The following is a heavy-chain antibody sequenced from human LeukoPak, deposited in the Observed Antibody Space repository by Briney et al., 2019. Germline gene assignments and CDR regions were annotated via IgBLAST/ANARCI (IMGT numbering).Heavy chain of an antibody. J-gene: IGHJ2*01. CDR1: GFTVSSNY. CDR2: IYSSGST. CDR3: AKENTITAGDLDL. D-gene: IGHD6-13*01. V-gene: IGHV3-66*01. Sequence: GGSPRLSCAASGFTVSSNYMSWVRQAPGKGLEWVALIYSSGSTYYADSVKGRLTISRDNSQNTVYLQMNSLRAEDTAAYYCAKENTITAGDLDLWGRGTLVTVSS.